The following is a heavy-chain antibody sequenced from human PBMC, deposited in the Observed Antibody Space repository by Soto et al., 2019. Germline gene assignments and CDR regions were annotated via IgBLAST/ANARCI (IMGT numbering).Heavy chain of an antibody. CDR2: ISGGGGST. CDR1: GFTFSSYA. V-gene: IGHV3-23*01. J-gene: IGHJ6*02. CDR3: AKDRTTVDYHYAVDV. D-gene: IGHD4-17*01. Sequence: EVQLLEYGGGLVQPGGSLRLSCAASGFTFSSYAMTWVRQAPGKGLEWVSGISGGGGSTYYADSVKGRFTISRDNSKNTAFLQMNSLRAEDTAVYYCAKDRTTVDYHYAVDVWGQGTTVTVSS.